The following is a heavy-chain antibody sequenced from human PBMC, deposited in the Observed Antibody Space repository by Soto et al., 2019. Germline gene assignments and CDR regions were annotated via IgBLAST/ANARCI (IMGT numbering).Heavy chain of an antibody. D-gene: IGHD5-12*01. J-gene: IGHJ6*02. V-gene: IGHV4-59*01. CDR2: IYYSGGT. Sequence: ETLSLTCTVSVGSISGYYWIWIRQPPGKGLEWIGYIYYSGGTKYNTSLKSRVTISVDTSKNQFSLRLSSVTAADTAVYYCARDLGSGYDLAMDVWGQGTTVTVSS. CDR1: VGSISGYY. CDR3: ARDLGSGYDLAMDV.